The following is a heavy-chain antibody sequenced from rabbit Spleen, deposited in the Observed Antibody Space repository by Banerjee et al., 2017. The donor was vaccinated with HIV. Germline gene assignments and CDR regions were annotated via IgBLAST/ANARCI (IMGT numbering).Heavy chain of an antibody. D-gene: IGHD1-1*01. Sequence: QEQLEESAGGLVQPGGSLKLSCKTSGFDFSDYGVSWVRQAPGKGLEWIACINAATGKPVYATWAKGRFTISRTSSTTVTLRMTSLTAADRAAYFCARDLVGVIGWNFYLWGQGTLVTVS. CDR1: GFDFSDYG. J-gene: IGHJ3*01. CDR2: INAATGKP. V-gene: IGHV1S45*01. CDR3: ARDLVGVIGWNFYL.